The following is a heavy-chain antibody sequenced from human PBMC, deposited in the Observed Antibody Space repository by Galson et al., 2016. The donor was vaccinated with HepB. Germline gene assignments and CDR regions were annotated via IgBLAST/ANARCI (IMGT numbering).Heavy chain of an antibody. J-gene: IGHJ4*02. D-gene: IGHD6-13*01. CDR1: GFTFSGFD. CDR3: ARDYSYSTTWPFFDK. V-gene: IGHV3-30*03. CDR2: ISFDGRKQ. Sequence: SLRLSCAVSGFTFSGFDMHWVRQAPGKGPGWVARISFDGRKQDYTSSVKGRFTISRENSGNTLYLQMHNLRAEDTAVYFCARDYSYSTTWPFFDKSGQGTLVTVSS.